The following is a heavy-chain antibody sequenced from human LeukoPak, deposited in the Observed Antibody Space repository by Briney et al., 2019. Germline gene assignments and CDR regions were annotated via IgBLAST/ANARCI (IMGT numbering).Heavy chain of an antibody. CDR3: ARRGYDSSGYYYAY. D-gene: IGHD3-22*01. CDR2: IYYSGST. J-gene: IGHJ4*02. CDR1: GGSISSSSYY. Sequence: SETLSLTCTVSGGSISSSSYYWGWIRQPPGKGLEWIGSIYYSGSTYYNPSLKSRVTISVDTSKNQFSLKLSSVTAADTAVYYCARRGYDSSGYYYAYWGQGTLVTVSS. V-gene: IGHV4-39*01.